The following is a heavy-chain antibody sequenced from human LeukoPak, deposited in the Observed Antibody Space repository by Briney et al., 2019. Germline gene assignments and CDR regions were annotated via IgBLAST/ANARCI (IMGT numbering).Heavy chain of an antibody. V-gene: IGHV3-30*04. CDR1: GFTFSSYA. D-gene: IGHD1-1*01. CDR3: AREETERYYYGMDV. J-gene: IGHJ6*02. CDR2: ISYDGSNK. Sequence: GGSLRLSCAASGFTFSSYAMHWVRQAPGKGPEWVAVISYDGSNKYYADSVKGRFTISRDNSKNTLYLQMNSLRAEDTAVYYCAREETERYYYGMDVWGQGTTVTVSS.